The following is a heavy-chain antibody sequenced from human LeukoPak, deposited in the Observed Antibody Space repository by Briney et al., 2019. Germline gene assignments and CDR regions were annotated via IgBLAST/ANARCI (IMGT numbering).Heavy chain of an antibody. J-gene: IGHJ4*02. CDR2: IYYSGST. V-gene: IGHV4-39*07. CDR1: GGSISSSSYY. CDR3: ARAPHFFDTSGSRYYFDY. Sequence: PSETLSLTCTASGGSISSSSYYWGWIRQPPGKGLEWIGSIYYSGSTYYNPSLKSRVTISVDTSKNQFSLNLSSMTAADTAVYYCARAPHFFDTSGSRYYFDYWGRGALVTVSS. D-gene: IGHD3-22*01.